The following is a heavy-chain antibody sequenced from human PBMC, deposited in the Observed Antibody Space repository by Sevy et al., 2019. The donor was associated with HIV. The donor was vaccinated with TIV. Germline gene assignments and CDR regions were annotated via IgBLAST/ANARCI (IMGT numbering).Heavy chain of an antibody. V-gene: IGHV3-9*01. Sequence: GGSLRLSCAASGFTFDDYAMHWVRQAPGKGLEWVSGISWNSGSIGYAVSVKGRFTISRDNAKNSLYLQMKSLRAKDTALLYCAKDNTAWGSGSYYKAGYYYYYGMDVWGQGTTVTVSS. CDR3: AKDNTAWGSGSYYKAGYYYYYGMDV. D-gene: IGHD3-10*01. J-gene: IGHJ6*02. CDR2: ISWNSGSI. CDR1: GFTFDDYA.